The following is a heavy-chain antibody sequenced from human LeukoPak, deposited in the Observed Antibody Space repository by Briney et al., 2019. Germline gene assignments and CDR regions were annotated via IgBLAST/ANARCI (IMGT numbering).Heavy chain of an antibody. D-gene: IGHD5-12*01. CDR2: ISAYNGNT. CDR3: ARGGKARYSGYDHNYYYYGMDV. J-gene: IGHJ6*04. V-gene: IGHV1-18*04. Sequence: ASVKVSCKSAGYTFTSYGISWVRQAPGQGLEWMGWISAYNGNTNYAQKVQGRVTMTTDTSTSTAYMELRSLRSDDTAVYYCARGGKARYSGYDHNYYYYGMDVWGKGTPVTVSS. CDR1: GYTFTSYG.